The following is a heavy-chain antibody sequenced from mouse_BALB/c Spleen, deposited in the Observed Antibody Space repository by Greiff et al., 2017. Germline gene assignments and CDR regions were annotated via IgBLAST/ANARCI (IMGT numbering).Heavy chain of an antibody. CDR2: INPGSGGT. CDR1: GYAFTNYL. V-gene: IGHV1-54*01. D-gene: IGHD2-10*01. CDR3: ARSRAYYGNYGAMDY. Sequence: VQLQQSGAELVRPGTSVKVSCKASGYAFTNYLIEWVKQRPGQGLEWIGVINPGSGGTNYNEKFKGKATLTADKSSSTAYMQLSSLTSDDSAVYFCARSRAYYGNYGAMDYWGQGTSVTVSS. J-gene: IGHJ4*01.